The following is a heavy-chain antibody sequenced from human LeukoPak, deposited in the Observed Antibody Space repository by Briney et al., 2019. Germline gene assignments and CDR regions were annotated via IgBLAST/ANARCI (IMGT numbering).Heavy chain of an antibody. CDR2: ISTYNGIT. D-gene: IGHD6-13*01. Sequence: ASVKVSCKASGYTFNSYAITWVRQAPGQGLEWMGWISTYNGITSYVQKLQGRVTMTTDTSSTTAYMELRGLRSDDTALYYCARDRGLRATAGTRIDFWGQGTLVTVSS. CDR1: GYTFNSYA. V-gene: IGHV1-18*01. CDR3: ARDRGLRATAGTRIDF. J-gene: IGHJ4*02.